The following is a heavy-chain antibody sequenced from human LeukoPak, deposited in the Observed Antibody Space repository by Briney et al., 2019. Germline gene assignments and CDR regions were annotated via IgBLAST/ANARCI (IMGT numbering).Heavy chain of an antibody. V-gene: IGHV1-2*02. CDR3: ARDSGAVGATPYY. J-gene: IGHJ4*02. D-gene: IGHD1-26*01. CDR1: GYTFTGYY. Sequence: ASVNVSCKASGYTFTGYYMHWVRQAPGQGLEWMGWINPNSGGTNYAQKFQGRVTMTRDTSISTAYMELSTLRSDDTAVYYCARDSGAVGATPYYWGQGTLVTVSS. CDR2: INPNSGGT.